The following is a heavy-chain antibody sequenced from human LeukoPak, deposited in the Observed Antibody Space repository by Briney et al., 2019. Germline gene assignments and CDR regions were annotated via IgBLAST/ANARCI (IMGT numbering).Heavy chain of an antibody. CDR2: IYYSGST. Sequence: SETRSLTCTVSGGSISSSSYYWGWIRQPPGKGLEWIGSIYYSGSTYYNPSLKSRVTISVDTSKNQFSLKLSSVTAADTAVYYCAREGSSVTDYWGQGTLVTVSS. D-gene: IGHD6-19*01. J-gene: IGHJ4*02. CDR3: AREGSSVTDY. CDR1: GGSISSSSYY. V-gene: IGHV4-39*07.